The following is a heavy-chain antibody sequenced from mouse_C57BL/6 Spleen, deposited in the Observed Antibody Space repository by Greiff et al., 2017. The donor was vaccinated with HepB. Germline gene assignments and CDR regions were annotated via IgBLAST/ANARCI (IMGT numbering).Heavy chain of an antibody. V-gene: IGHV1S81*02. CDR1: GYTFTSYW. CDR2: TTPTNGRT. J-gene: IGHJ2*01. Sequence: QVQLQQPGAELVKAGASVKMSCTASGYTFTSYWMHWVEQRLGQGLEWFAETTPTNGRTYYNEKLKSKATLTVDTSSSTAYMLLSGPTFEDSAVYYCTRSKKIVSTYCDYWGQGTTHSLL. CDR3: TRSKKIVSTYCDY. D-gene: IGHD2-5*01.